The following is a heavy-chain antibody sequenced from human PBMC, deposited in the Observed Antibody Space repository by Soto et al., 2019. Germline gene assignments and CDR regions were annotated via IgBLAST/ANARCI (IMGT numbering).Heavy chain of an antibody. CDR3: AKAPYCSGGSCYSLDY. Sequence: GRSLRLSCAASGFTFSSYAMSWVRQAPGKTLEWVSAISGSGGSTYYADSVKGRFTISRDNSKSTLYLQMNSLRAEDTAVYYCAKAPYCSGGSCYSLDYWGQGTLVTVSS. V-gene: IGHV3-23*01. J-gene: IGHJ4*02. D-gene: IGHD2-15*01. CDR2: ISGSGGST. CDR1: GFTFSSYA.